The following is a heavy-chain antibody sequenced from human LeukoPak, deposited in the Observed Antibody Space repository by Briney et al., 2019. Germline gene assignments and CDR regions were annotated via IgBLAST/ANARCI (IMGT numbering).Heavy chain of an antibody. CDR2: IKTDGTKK. D-gene: IGHD5-24*01. J-gene: IGHJ4*02. V-gene: IGHV3-7*01. Sequence: GGSLRLSCAASGFTFSNYWLSWVRQAPGKGLEWVANIKTDGTKKYYVDSVKGRFTISRDNAKNSLYLQMNSLRAEDTAFYYCARGGIDGFIDYWGQGTLVTVSS. CDR1: GFTFSNYW. CDR3: ARGGIDGFIDY.